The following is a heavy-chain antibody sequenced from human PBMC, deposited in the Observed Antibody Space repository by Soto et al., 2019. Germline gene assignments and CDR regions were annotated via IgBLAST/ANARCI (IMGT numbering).Heavy chain of an antibody. CDR3: ARDCGVDTAMVNGMDV. Sequence: QVQLVQSGAEVKKPGASVKVSCKASGYTFTSYYMHWVRQAPGQGLEWMGIINPSGGSTSYAQKFQRSATMATDTTTSTVYMELSSLRSEDTAVYYCARDCGVDTAMVNGMDVWGQGTTVTVSS. J-gene: IGHJ6*02. D-gene: IGHD5-18*01. CDR2: INPSGGST. CDR1: GYTFTSYY. V-gene: IGHV1-46*01.